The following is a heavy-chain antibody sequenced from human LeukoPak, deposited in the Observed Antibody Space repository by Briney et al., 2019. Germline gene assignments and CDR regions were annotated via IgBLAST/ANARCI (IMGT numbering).Heavy chain of an antibody. V-gene: IGHV3-48*03. J-gene: IGHJ4*02. Sequence: GGSLRLSCAVSGFTFSSYEMNWVRQAPGKGLEWISYLSSSGNTMYYADSVKGRVTISRDNAKNSLYLQMNSLRAEDTAVYYCARGSWGTEFDFWGQGTLVTVSS. CDR2: LSSSGNTM. CDR1: GFTFSSYE. CDR3: ARGSWGTEFDF. D-gene: IGHD3-16*01.